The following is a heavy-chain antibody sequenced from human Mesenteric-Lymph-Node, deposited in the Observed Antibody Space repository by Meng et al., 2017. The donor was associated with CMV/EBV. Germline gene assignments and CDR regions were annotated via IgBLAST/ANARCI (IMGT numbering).Heavy chain of an antibody. CDR3: ARGLTYRSGTYGMDV. V-gene: IGHV3-48*03. J-gene: IGHJ6*02. CDR1: GFTFSSFE. Sequence: GESLKISCEGSGFTFSSFEINWIRQAPGKGLEWISYISNSGGDIYYADSVKGRFTISRDNAKNSIYLQMNSLRAEDTAVYYCARGLTYRSGTYGMDVWGQGTTVTVSS. D-gene: IGHD3-10*01. CDR2: ISNSGGDI.